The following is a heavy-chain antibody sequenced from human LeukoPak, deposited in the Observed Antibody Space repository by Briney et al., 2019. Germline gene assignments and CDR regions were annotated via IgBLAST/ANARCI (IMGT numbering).Heavy chain of an antibody. CDR2: IYYSGST. CDR1: GGSISSGDYY. CDR3: VREAATDYYDSSGYYRQTEVFDA. Sequence: PSQTLSLTCTVSGGSISSGDYYWSWIRQPPGKGLEWIGYIYYSGSTYYNPSLKSRVTISVDTSKNQFSLKLRSVTAADTAVYYCVREAATDYYDSSGYYRQTEVFDAWGQGTMVTVSS. D-gene: IGHD3-22*01. V-gene: IGHV4-30-4*01. J-gene: IGHJ3*01.